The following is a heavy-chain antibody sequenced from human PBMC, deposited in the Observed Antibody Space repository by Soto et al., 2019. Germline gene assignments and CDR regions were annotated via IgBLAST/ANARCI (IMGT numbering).Heavy chain of an antibody. CDR3: ARQILYFSSHESDHDAFDI. J-gene: IGHJ3*02. CDR1: GGSISSSSYY. V-gene: IGHV4-39*01. CDR2: IYYSGST. D-gene: IGHD2-8*01. Sequence: SETLSLTGTVSGGSISSSSYYWGWIRQPPGKGLEWIGSIYYSGSTYYNPSLKSRVTISVDTSKNQFSLKLSSVTAADTAVYYCARQILYFSSHESDHDAFDIWGQGTMVTVSS.